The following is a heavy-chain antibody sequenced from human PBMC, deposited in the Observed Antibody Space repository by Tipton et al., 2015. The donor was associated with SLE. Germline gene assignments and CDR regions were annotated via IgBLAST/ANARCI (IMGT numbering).Heavy chain of an antibody. J-gene: IGHJ5*02. D-gene: IGHD3-10*01. Sequence: SLRLSCAASGFTFTAYTMNWIRQAPGKGLEWVSGIYRDGRAYHLDSVKGRFSISADNSKNTVYLQMSSLRVDDTAVYFCARDLMGSYGSRDYPGGFNSWGQGTRVTVSS. CDR2: IYRDGRA. V-gene: IGHV3-53*01. CDR3: ARDLMGSYGSRDYPGGFNS. CDR1: GFTFTAYT.